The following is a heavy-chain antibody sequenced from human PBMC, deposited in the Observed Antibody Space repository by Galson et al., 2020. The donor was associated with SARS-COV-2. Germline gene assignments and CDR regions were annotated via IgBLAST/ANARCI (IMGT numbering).Heavy chain of an antibody. Sequence: ASVKVSCKVSGYTLTELSMHWVRQAPGKGLEWMGGFDPEDGETIYAQKFQGRVTMTEDTSTDTAYMELSSLRSEDTAVYYCATSCPLPYDFWSGCPRDFDYWGQGTLVTVSS. CDR2: FDPEDGET. D-gene: IGHD3-3*01. CDR3: ATSCPLPYDFWSGCPRDFDY. V-gene: IGHV1-24*01. J-gene: IGHJ4*02. CDR1: GYTLTELS.